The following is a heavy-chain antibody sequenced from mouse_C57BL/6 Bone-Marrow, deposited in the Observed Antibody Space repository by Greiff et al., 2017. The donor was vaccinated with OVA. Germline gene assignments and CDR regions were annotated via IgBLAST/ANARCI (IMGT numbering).Heavy chain of an antibody. CDR3: ARPYDYDRDYYAMDY. D-gene: IGHD2-4*01. CDR1: GYTFTSYW. Sequence: QVQLQQPGAELVKPGASVKLSCKASGYTFTSYWMNWVKQRPGQGLEWIGMIHPNSGSTNYNEKFKSKATLTVDKSSSTAYMQLSSLTSEDSAVYYCARPYDYDRDYYAMDYWGQGTSVTVSS. CDR2: IHPNSGST. J-gene: IGHJ4*01. V-gene: IGHV1-64*01.